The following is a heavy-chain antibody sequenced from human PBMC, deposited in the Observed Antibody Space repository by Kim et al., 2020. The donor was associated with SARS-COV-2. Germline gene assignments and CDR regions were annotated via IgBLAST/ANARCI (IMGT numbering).Heavy chain of an antibody. CDR3: VKGGYSYGPQSGY. Sequence: YAYSVKGRFTISRDNSKKTFYLQMNSLRADDTAVYYCVKGGYSYGPQSGYWGQGTLVTVSS. V-gene: IGHV3-23*01. J-gene: IGHJ4*02. D-gene: IGHD5-18*01.